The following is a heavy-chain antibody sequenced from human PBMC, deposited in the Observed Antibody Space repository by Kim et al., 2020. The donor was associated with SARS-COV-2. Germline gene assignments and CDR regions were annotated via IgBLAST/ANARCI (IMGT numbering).Heavy chain of an antibody. CDR1: GFTFSSYA. CDR3: ARDSSSFWGMDV. J-gene: IGHJ6*02. CDR2: ISYDGSNK. D-gene: IGHD6-13*01. Sequence: GGSLRLSCAASGFTFSSYAMHWVRQAPGKGLEWVAVISYDGSNKYYADSVKGRFTISRDNSKNTLYLQMNSLRAEDTAVYYCARDSSSFWGMDVWGQGTTVTVSS. V-gene: IGHV3-30*04.